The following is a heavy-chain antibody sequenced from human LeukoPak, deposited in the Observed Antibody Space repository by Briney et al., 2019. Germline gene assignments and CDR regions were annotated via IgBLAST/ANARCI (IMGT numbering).Heavy chain of an antibody. J-gene: IGHJ4*02. CDR1: GYNLMDHA. D-gene: IGHD2-21*02. V-gene: IGHV1-2*02. CDR3: ARGDDAPLFFAY. CDR2: INPNSGGA. Sequence: ASVKVSCKASGYNLMDHALHWVRQAPGQGLEWMGWINPNSGGANYAQKFQGRVTMTRDTSISTAYMELSRLRSDDTAVYYCARGDDAPLFFAYWGQGTLVTVSS.